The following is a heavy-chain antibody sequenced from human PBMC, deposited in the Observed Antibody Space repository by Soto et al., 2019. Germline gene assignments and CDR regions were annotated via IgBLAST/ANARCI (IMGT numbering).Heavy chain of an antibody. CDR1: GFTFSSYA. CDR2: ISGSGGST. D-gene: IGHD3-22*01. J-gene: IGHJ6*02. V-gene: IGHV3-23*01. Sequence: PGGSLTLSCAAAGFTFSSYAMSWVRQAPGKGLEWVSAISGSGGSTYYADSVKGRFTISRDNSKNTLYLQMNSLRAEDTAVYYCAKDPAVYYDIRVYSYGMDVCGPLPTLPVSS. CDR3: AKDPAVYYDIRVYSYGMDV.